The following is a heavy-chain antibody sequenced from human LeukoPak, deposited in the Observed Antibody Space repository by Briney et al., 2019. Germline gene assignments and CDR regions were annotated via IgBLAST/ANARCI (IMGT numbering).Heavy chain of an antibody. CDR3: ARVPPPGFGELFTYYFDY. Sequence: GASVKVSCKASGYTFTSYGISWVRQAPGQGLEWMGWISAYNGNTNYVQKLQGRVTVTTDTSTSTAYMELRSLRSDDTAVYYCARVPPPGFGELFTYYFDYWGQGTLVTVSS. CDR1: GYTFTSYG. V-gene: IGHV1-18*01. J-gene: IGHJ4*02. CDR2: ISAYNGNT. D-gene: IGHD3-10*01.